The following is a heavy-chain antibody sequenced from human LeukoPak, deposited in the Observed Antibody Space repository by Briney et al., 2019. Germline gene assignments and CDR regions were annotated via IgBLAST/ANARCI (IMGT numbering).Heavy chain of an antibody. D-gene: IGHD2-15*01. CDR1: GFTFGAYA. CDR3: AKCSGSSCYSSGASDN. V-gene: IGHV3-23*01. J-gene: IGHJ4*02. CDR2: ISGSADAT. Sequence: GGSLRLSCAVSGFTFGAYAMSWVRQPPGKGLEWVSGISGSADATWYADSVKGRFTISRDNSKNTVNVQMNSLRPEDTAVYYCAKCSGSSCYSSGASDNWGQGTLVTVSS.